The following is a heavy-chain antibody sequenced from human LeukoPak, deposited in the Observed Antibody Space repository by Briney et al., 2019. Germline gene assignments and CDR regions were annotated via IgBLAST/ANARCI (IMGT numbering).Heavy chain of an antibody. CDR3: ARDLFSFYYDSSGYCDY. CDR2: ISSSGHNI. V-gene: IGHV3-11*01. Sequence: GGSLRLSCVAPGFSFSDYYMNWFRQAPGKGLEWVSFISSSGHNILYTDSVKGRFTISRDNAKKTVFLQMNSLRAEDTAVYYCARDLFSFYYDSSGYCDYWGQGTRVTVSS. J-gene: IGHJ4*02. D-gene: IGHD3-22*01. CDR1: GFSFSDYY.